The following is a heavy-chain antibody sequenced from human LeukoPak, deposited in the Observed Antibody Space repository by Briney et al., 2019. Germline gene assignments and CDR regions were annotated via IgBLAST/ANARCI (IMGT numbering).Heavy chain of an antibody. V-gene: IGHV3-66*01. CDR3: ARGPEGSGYLN. D-gene: IGHD3-22*01. Sequence: GGSLRLSCAASGFTVSSNYMSWVRQAPGKGLEWVSVIYSGGSTYYADSVKGRFTISRDNSKNTLYLQMGSLRAEDMAVYYCARGPEGSGYLNWGQGTLVTVSS. J-gene: IGHJ4*02. CDR1: GFTVSSNY. CDR2: IYSGGST.